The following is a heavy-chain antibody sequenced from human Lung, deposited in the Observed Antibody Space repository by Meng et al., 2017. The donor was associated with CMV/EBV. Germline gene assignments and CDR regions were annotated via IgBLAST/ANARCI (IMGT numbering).Heavy chain of an antibody. CDR2: IWYDGSNK. CDR3: AKEGLWFGELLPAPYFDY. D-gene: IGHD3-10*01. Sequence: LTFSSYGMHWVRQAPGQGLEWVAVIWYDGSNKYYADSVKGRFTISRDNSKNTLYLQMNSLRAEDTAVYYCAKEGLWFGELLPAPYFDYWGQGTLVTVSS. CDR1: LTFSSYG. V-gene: IGHV3-33*06. J-gene: IGHJ4*02.